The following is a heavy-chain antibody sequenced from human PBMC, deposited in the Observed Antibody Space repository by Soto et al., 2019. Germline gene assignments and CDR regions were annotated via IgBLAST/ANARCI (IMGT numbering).Heavy chain of an antibody. J-gene: IGHJ5*02. Sequence: SETLSLTCTVSGDSISSSSFYWGWIRQPPGKGLEWIGHIFHTGAAYQNPTLKSRLRMSVDTSKNQLSLNLRSVSAADTAVYYCARGRGEFDAWGQGTPVTVSS. CDR3: ARGRGEFDA. CDR2: IFHTGAA. V-gene: IGHV4-39*01. CDR1: GDSISSSSFY. D-gene: IGHD2-21*01.